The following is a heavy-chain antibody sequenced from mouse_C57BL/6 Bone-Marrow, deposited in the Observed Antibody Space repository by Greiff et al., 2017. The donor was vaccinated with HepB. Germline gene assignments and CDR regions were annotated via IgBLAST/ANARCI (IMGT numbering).Heavy chain of an antibody. Sequence: QVQLQQPGAELVRPGSSVKLSCKASGYTFTSYWMHWVKQRPIQGLEWIGNIDPSDSETHYNQKFKDKATLTVDKSSTTAYMQLISLTSEDSAVYYFARLEVVAPIFYFDYWGQGTTLTVSS. D-gene: IGHD1-1*01. CDR3: ARLEVVAPIFYFDY. J-gene: IGHJ2*01. CDR2: IDPSDSET. V-gene: IGHV1-52*01. CDR1: GYTFTSYW.